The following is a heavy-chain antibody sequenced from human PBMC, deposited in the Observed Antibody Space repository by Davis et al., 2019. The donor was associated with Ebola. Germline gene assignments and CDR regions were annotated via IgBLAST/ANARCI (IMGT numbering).Heavy chain of an antibody. Sequence: GESLKISCAASGFTFSSYAMSWVRQAPGKGLEWVSAISGSGGSTYYADSVKGRFTISRDNSKNTLYLQMNSLRAEDTAVYYCAKSLSRTIFGVVENDYWGQGTLVTVSS. CDR2: ISGSGGST. J-gene: IGHJ4*02. D-gene: IGHD3-3*01. CDR1: GFTFSSYA. CDR3: AKSLSRTIFGVVENDY. V-gene: IGHV3-23*01.